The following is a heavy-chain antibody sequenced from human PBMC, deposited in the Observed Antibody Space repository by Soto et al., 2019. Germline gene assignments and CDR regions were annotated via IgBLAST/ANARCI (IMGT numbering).Heavy chain of an antibody. Sequence: PSQNLSLTCTVSGDSISSNYWTCIRQPPAKGLEWIGRLSNTACRYNNPSLQSRFTISEDTARSQFSLEVNSMTAADTAVYNCARHRREAVAGYTLENCGQGILVTVSA. CDR3: ARHRREAVAGYTLEN. J-gene: IGHJ4*02. V-gene: IGHV4-4*07. CDR2: LSNTACR. CDR1: GDSISSNY. D-gene: IGHD6-13*01.